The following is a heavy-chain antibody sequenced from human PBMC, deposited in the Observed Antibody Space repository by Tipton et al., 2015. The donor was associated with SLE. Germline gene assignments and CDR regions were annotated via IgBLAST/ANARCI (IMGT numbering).Heavy chain of an antibody. D-gene: IGHD3-16*01. CDR3: ARQVRASEGGWFDP. CDR1: GYTFTSYD. V-gene: IGHV1-8*03. CDR2: MNPNSGNT. J-gene: IGHJ5*02. Sequence: QSGPEVKKPGASVKVSCKASGYTFTSYDINWVRQATGQGLEWMGWMNPNSGNTGYAQKFQGRVTITRNTSISTAYMELSSLRSEDTAVYYCARQVRASEGGWFDPWGQGTLVTVSS.